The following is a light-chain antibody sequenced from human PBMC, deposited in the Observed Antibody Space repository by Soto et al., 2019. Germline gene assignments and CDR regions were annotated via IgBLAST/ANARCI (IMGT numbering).Light chain of an antibody. Sequence: EIVLTQSPGTLSLSPGERATLSCRASQSVSSTYLAWYQQRPGQAPRLLIYGASSRATGIPDRFSGSGSGTDVTLTIISLEPEDFAVYYCQQYAGSPLAFGGETKVEIK. J-gene: IGKJ4*01. CDR3: QQYAGSPLA. V-gene: IGKV3-20*01. CDR1: QSVSSTY. CDR2: GAS.